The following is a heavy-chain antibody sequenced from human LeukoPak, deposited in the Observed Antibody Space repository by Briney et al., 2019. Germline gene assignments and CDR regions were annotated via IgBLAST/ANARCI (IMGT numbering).Heavy chain of an antibody. D-gene: IGHD6-19*01. CDR1: GFTFSGYA. J-gene: IGHJ4*02. CDR2: ISYDGSNK. V-gene: IGHV3-30-3*01. CDR3: ARALYSSDWYVGY. Sequence: GRSLRLSCVASGFTFSGYAMHWVRLAPGKGLEWVAVISYDGSNKYYADSVKGRFTISRDNSKNTLYLQMNSLRAEDTALYYCARALYSSDWYVGYWGQGTLVTVSS.